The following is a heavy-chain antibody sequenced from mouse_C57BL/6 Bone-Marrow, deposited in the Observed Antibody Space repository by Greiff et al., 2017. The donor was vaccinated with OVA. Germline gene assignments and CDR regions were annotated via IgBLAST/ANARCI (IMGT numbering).Heavy chain of an antibody. D-gene: IGHD1-1*01. CDR2: IDPSDSET. CDR3: ASHYYGSRGYFDV. V-gene: IGHV1-52*01. J-gene: IGHJ1*03. CDR1: GYTFTSYW. Sequence: QVQLQQPGAELVRPGSSVKLSCKASGYTFTSYWMHWVQQRPIQGLEWIGNIDPSDSETHYNQKFKDKATLTVDKSSSTAYMQLSSLTSEDSAVYYCASHYYGSRGYFDVWGTGTTVTVSS.